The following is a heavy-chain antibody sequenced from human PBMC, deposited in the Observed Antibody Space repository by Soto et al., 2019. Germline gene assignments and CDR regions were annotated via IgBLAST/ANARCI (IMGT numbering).Heavy chain of an antibody. Sequence: GASVKVSCKASGYTFTSYAMHWVRQAPGQRLEWMGWINAGNGNTKYSQKFQGRVTITRDTSASTAYMELSSLRSEDTAVYYCARAGDSSDQFDYWGQGTLVTVSS. CDR2: INAGNGNT. D-gene: IGHD6-19*01. V-gene: IGHV1-3*01. CDR3: ARAGDSSDQFDY. CDR1: GYTFTSYA. J-gene: IGHJ4*02.